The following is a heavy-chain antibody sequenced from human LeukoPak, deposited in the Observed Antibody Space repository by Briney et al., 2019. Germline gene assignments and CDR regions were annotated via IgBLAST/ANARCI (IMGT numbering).Heavy chain of an antibody. CDR2: IKQGGSVK. V-gene: IGHV3-7*01. Sequence: GGSLRLSCAASGFVFAKYWMSWVRQAPGKGLEWVADIKQGGSVKLYVDSVKGRFTISRDDAKNSLSLQMDSLRAEDTAVYYCARVLFWMTTQGAFDIWGQGTMVTVSS. J-gene: IGHJ3*02. CDR3: ARVLFWMTTQGAFDI. D-gene: IGHD3-3*01. CDR1: GFVFAKYW.